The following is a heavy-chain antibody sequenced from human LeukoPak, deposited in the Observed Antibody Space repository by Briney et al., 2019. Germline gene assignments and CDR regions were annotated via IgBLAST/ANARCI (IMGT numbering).Heavy chain of an antibody. J-gene: IGHJ4*02. CDR2: IKQDGSEK. CDR3: ARDAAALDY. CDR1: GFTFSDHY. V-gene: IGHV3-7*01. D-gene: IGHD2-15*01. Sequence: GGSLRLSCAASGFTFSDHYMGWVRQAPGKGLEWVANIKQDGSEKYYVDSVKGRFTISRDNAKNSLYLQMNSLRAEDTAVYYCARDAAALDYWGQGTLVTVSS.